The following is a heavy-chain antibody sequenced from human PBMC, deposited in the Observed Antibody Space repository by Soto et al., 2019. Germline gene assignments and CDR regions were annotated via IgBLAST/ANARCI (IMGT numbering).Heavy chain of an antibody. CDR3: AKSRSDSGSYKPWDH. D-gene: IGHD3-22*01. J-gene: IGHJ4*02. CDR1: GFTFSNYA. Sequence: GGSLRLSCVASGFTFSNYAMHWVRQAPGKGLEWVAIVSYDGDNEYYADSVRGRFFISRDNSRNTLYLQTSSLRHEDTAVYYCAKSRSDSGSYKPWDHWAQGTLVTVSS. CDR2: VSYDGDNE. V-gene: IGHV3-30*18.